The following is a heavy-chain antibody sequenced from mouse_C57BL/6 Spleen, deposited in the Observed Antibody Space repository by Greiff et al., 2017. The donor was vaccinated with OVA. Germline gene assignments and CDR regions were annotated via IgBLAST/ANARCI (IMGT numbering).Heavy chain of an antibody. J-gene: IGHJ4*01. CDR3: AILYGSSYGYAMDY. CDR2: FHPYNDDT. Sequence: VQLQESGAELVKPGASVKMSCKASGYTFTTYPIEWMKQNHGKSLEWIGNFHPYNDDTKYNEKFKGKATLTVEKSSSTVYLELSRLTSDDSAVYYCAILYGSSYGYAMDYWGQGTSVTVSS. D-gene: IGHD1-1*01. CDR1: GYTFTTYP. V-gene: IGHV1-47*01.